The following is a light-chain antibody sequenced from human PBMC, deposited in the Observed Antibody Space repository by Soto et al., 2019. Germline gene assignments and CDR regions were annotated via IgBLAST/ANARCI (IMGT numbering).Light chain of an antibody. J-gene: IGLJ3*02. CDR1: SSDVGGYNY. CDR3: CSYAGSYTWV. CDR2: DVS. V-gene: IGLV2-11*01. Sequence: QSVLTQPRSVSGSPGQSVTISCTGTSSDVGGYNYVSWYQQHPGTAPKLMIYDVSKRPSGVPDRFSGSKSGNTASLTISGLQAEDEAAYYCCSYAGSYTWVFGGGTKLTVL.